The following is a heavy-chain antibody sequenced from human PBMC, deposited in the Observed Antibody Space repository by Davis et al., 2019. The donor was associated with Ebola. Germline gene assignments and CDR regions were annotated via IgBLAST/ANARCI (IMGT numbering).Heavy chain of an antibody. J-gene: IGHJ6*02. CDR2: FIPILGRP. Sequence: AASVKVSCKASGGTFSNNIISWVRQAPGQGLEWMGRFIPILGRPNYAQNFQGRVTITADKSTSTVYMELSSLRSEDTAVYYCARGGGMDVWGQGTTVTVSS. CDR3: ARGGGMDV. CDR1: GGTFSNNI. V-gene: IGHV1-69*08.